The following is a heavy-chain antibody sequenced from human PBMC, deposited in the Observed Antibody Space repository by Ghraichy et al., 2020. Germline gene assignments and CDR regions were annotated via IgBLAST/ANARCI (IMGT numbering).Heavy chain of an antibody. CDR1: GGSISSSSYY. CDR2: IYYSGST. Sequence: SETLSLTCTVSGGSISSSSYYWGWIRQPPGKGLEWIGSIYYSGSTYYNPSLKSRVTISVDTSKNQFSLKLSSVTAADTAVYYCATVRPGAWYGSGSYYFDYWGQGTLVTVSS. CDR3: ATVRPGAWYGSGSYYFDY. D-gene: IGHD3-10*01. J-gene: IGHJ4*02. V-gene: IGHV4-39*01.